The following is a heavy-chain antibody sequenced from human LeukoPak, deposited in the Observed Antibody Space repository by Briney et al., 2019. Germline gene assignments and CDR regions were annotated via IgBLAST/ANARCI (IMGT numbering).Heavy chain of an antibody. CDR3: AREVKRWELLDRGAFDI. V-gene: IGHV1-46*01. D-gene: IGHD1-26*01. CDR1: GYTFTSYY. J-gene: IGHJ3*02. Sequence: APVKVSCKASGYTFTSYYMHWVRQAPGQGLEWMGIINPSGGSTSYAQKFQGRVTMTRDMSTSTVYMELSSLRSEDTAVYYCAREVKRWELLDRGAFDIWGQGTMVTVSS. CDR2: INPSGGST.